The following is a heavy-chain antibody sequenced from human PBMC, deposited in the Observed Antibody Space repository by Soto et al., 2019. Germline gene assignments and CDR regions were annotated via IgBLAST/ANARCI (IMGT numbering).Heavy chain of an antibody. V-gene: IGHV3-49*04. CDR3: TRASSLDFDF. CDR2: IRRNAYGGTT. CDR1: GFTFGDYA. D-gene: IGHD3-16*01. Sequence: LSLSCTTSGFTFGDYALSWVRQAPGKGLEWVGFIRRNAYGGTTDYAASVKGRFTISRDDSKSIAYLQMSSLRTEDTALYYCTRASSLDFDFWGQGTLVTVSS. J-gene: IGHJ4*02.